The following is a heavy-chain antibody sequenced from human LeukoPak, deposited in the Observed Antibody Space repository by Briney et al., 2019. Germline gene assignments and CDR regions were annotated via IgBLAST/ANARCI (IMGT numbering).Heavy chain of an antibody. D-gene: IGHD3-10*01. CDR2: INPSGGST. J-gene: IGHJ5*02. Sequence: ASVKVSCKASGYTFTSYYMHWVRRAPGQGLEWMGIINPSGGSTSYAQKFQGRVTMTRDTSTSTVYMELSSLRSEDTAVYYCARDRVVRGVIKDWFAPWGQETLVTVSS. V-gene: IGHV1-46*01. CDR1: GYTFTSYY. CDR3: ARDRVVRGVIKDWFAP.